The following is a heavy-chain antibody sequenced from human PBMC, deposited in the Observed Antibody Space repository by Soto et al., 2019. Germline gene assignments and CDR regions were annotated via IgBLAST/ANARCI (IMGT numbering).Heavy chain of an antibody. CDR3: ARVVVRDDYGDYWVDY. CDR2: ISSSSSYI. D-gene: IGHD4-17*01. V-gene: IGHV3-21*01. Sequence: GGSLRLSCAASGFTFSSYSMNWVRQAPGKGLEWVSSISSSSSYIYYADSVKGRFTISRDNAKNSLYLQMNSLRAEDTAVYYCARVVVRDDYGDYWVDYWGQGTLVTVSS. J-gene: IGHJ4*02. CDR1: GFTFSSYS.